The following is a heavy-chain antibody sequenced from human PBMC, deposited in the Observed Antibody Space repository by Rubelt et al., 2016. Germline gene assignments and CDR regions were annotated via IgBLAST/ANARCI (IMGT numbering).Heavy chain of an antibody. D-gene: IGHD6-13*01. CDR1: GFTFSSYA. V-gene: IGHV3-23*03. CDR2: IYSGGTT. Sequence: EYGGGLVQPGGSLRLSCAASGFTFSSYAMSWVRQAPGKGLEWVSVIYSGGTTWYADSVKGRFAISRDSSKNTLYLQMNSLRVEDTAVYHCATAPSAVLDYWGLGMLVTVSS. CDR3: ATAPSAVLDY. J-gene: IGHJ4*02.